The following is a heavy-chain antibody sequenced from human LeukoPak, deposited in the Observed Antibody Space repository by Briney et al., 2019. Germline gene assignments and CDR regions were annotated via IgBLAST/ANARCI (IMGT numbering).Heavy chain of an antibody. CDR2: INQDGTEK. D-gene: IGHD3-9*01. J-gene: IGHJ3*02. CDR3: ARGKGEFGYFDWLLFLTAFDI. CDR1: GFTFSNFW. Sequence: PGGSLRLSCAASGFTFSNFWMSWVRQAPGKGLEWVANINQDGTEKYYVDSVKGRFTISRDNAKTSLYLQMNSLRAEDTAVYYCARGKGEFGYFDWLLFLTAFDIWGQGTMVTVSS. V-gene: IGHV3-7*01.